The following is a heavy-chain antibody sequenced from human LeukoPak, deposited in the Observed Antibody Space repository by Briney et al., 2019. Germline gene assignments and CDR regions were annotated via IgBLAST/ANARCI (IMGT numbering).Heavy chain of an antibody. CDR3: AKDRAYSGYDPYYFDY. CDR1: GFTFSSYG. V-gene: IGHV3-30*02. J-gene: IGHJ4*02. D-gene: IGHD5-12*01. CDR2: IRYDGSNK. Sequence: GGSLRLSCAASGFTFSSYGMHWVRQAPGKGLEWVAFIRYDGSNKYYADSVKGRFTISRDNSKNTLYLQMNSLRAEDTAVYYCAKDRAYSGYDPYYFDYWGQGTLVTVSS.